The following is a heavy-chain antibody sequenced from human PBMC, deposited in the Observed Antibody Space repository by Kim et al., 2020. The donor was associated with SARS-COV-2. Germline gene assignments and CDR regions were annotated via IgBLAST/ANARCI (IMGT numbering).Heavy chain of an antibody. J-gene: IGHJ6*04. Sequence: GGSLRLSCAASGFTFSSHWLSWVRQAPGKGLEWVANINQDGSEKSYVDSVKGRLTISRDNAKNSLYLQMNSLRAEDTAIYYCVRVPKGDYYGMDVWGKGTTVTVSS. V-gene: IGHV3-7*01. CDR1: GFTFSSHW. CDR2: INQDGSEK. CDR3: VRVPKGDYYGMDV.